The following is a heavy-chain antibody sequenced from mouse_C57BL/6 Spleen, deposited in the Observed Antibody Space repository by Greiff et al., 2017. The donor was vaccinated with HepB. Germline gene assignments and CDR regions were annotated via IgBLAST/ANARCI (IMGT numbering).Heavy chain of an antibody. J-gene: IGHJ3*01. V-gene: IGHV1-18*01. CDR3: ARGGSFRGFAY. Sequence: VQLQQSGPELVKPGASVKIPCKASGYTFTDYNMDWVKQSHGKSLEWIGDINPNNGGTIYNQKFKGKATLTVDKSSSTAYMELRSLTYEDTAVYYCARGGSFRGFAYWGQGTLVTVSA. CDR2: INPNNGGT. CDR1: GYTFTDYN. D-gene: IGHD1-1*02.